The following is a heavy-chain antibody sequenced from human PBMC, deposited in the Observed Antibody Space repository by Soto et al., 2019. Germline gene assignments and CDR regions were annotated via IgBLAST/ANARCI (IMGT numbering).Heavy chain of an antibody. Sequence: EVQLVESGGGLVQPGRSLRLSCAASGFTFDDFAMHWVRQPPGKGLEWVSGISWNSASIVYADSVKGRFTISRDNAKNSLYLQLDSLGVEDTAFYYCARFGYSSTPLYHGMDVWGQGTTVTVSS. CDR1: GFTFDDFA. D-gene: IGHD6-13*01. J-gene: IGHJ6*02. CDR2: ISWNSASI. V-gene: IGHV3-9*01. CDR3: ARFGYSSTPLYHGMDV.